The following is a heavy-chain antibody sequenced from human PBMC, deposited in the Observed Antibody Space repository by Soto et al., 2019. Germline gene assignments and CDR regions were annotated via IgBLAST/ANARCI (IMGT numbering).Heavy chain of an antibody. Sequence: ASLKVSCKASGYTFTSYGISWVRQAPGQGLEWMGWISAYNGNTNNAQKLQGRVTMTTDTSTSTAYMELRSLRSDDTAVYYCASGLELHIDYYYMDVWGKGITVTVSS. J-gene: IGHJ6*03. CDR1: GYTFTSYG. CDR2: ISAYNGNT. D-gene: IGHD1-7*01. CDR3: ASGLELHIDYYYMDV. V-gene: IGHV1-18*01.